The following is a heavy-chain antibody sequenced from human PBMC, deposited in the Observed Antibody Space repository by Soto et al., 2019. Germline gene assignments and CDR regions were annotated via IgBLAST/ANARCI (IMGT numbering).Heavy chain of an antibody. V-gene: IGHV3-21*01. CDR2: ISSSSSYI. J-gene: IGHJ3*02. Sequence: GGSLRLSCAASGFTFSGYSMNWVRQAPGKGLEWVSSISSSSSYIYYADSVKGRFTISRDNAKNSLYLQMNSLRAEDTAVYYCARDQGDYYDSSGYPHDAFDIWGQGTMVTVSS. CDR3: ARDQGDYYDSSGYPHDAFDI. D-gene: IGHD3-22*01. CDR1: GFTFSGYS.